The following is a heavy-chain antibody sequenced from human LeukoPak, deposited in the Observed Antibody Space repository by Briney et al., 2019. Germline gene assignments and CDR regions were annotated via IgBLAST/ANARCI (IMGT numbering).Heavy chain of an antibody. Sequence: PSETLSLTCSVSGGSISSSSYYWGWIRQPPGKGLEWSGSIYYSGSTYYNPSLKSRVTISVDTSKNQFSLRLSSVTAADTAVYYCARRLQGVSIYGLDFDYWGQGTLVTVSS. CDR3: ARRLQGVSIYGLDFDY. CDR1: GGSISSSSYY. V-gene: IGHV4-39*01. J-gene: IGHJ4*02. CDR2: IYYSGST. D-gene: IGHD3-10*01.